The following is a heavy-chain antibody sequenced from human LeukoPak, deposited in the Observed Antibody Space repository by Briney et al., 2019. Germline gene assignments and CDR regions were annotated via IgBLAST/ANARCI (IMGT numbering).Heavy chain of an antibody. J-gene: IGHJ1*01. V-gene: IGHV4-34*01. CDR1: GGSFNGYY. Sequence: PSETLSLTCAVYGGSFNGYYWSWMRQLPGKGLEWIGEINHKGTTKYNPSLKSRVTLSADKSKKQFSLKLSSVTAADTAIYYCARSAGEIRQLVSVRFQHWGLGTLVTVSS. CDR3: ARSAGEIRQLVSVRFQH. D-gene: IGHD4-17*01. CDR2: INHKGTT.